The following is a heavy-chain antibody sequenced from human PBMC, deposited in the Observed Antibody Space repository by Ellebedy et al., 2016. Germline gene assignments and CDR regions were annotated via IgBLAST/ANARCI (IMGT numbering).Heavy chain of an antibody. V-gene: IGHV4-61*01. CDR3: ASDTSDAFNR. J-gene: IGHJ3*01. CDR2: IDYSGSA. Sequence: SETLSLTCTVSGGSVSSESFFWNWIRQAPGTGLEWIGFIDYSGSAIYNPSLKSRVSISADTSKNQFSLMLTSVTAADTALYYCASDTSDAFNRWGRGTMVTVSS. CDR1: GGSVSSESFF.